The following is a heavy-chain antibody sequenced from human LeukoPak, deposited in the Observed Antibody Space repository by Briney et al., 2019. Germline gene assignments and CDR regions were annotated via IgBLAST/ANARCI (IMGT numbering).Heavy chain of an antibody. CDR3: GAIAVADPDFDY. Sequence: PGGSLRLSCAASGFTVSSNYMSWVRQAPGKGLEWVAVISYDGSNKYYADSVKGRFTISRDNSKNTLYLQMNSLRAEDTAVYYCGAIAVADPDFDYWGQGTLVTVSS. V-gene: IGHV3-30-3*01. J-gene: IGHJ4*02. CDR2: ISYDGSNK. D-gene: IGHD6-19*01. CDR1: GFTVSSNY.